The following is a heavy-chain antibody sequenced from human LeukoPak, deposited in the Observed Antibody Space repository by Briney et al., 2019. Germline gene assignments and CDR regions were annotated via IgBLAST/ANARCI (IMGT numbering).Heavy chain of an antibody. D-gene: IGHD3-9*01. CDR3: TTEFRQRQNDILTGADY. J-gene: IGHJ4*02. CDR2: IKSKTDGGTT. CDR1: EFTFSDFS. V-gene: IGHV3-15*01. Sequence: GGSLRLSCSASEFTFSDFSMSWVRQAPGKGLEWVGRIKSKTDGGTTDYAAPVKGRFTISRDDSKNTLYLQMNSLKTEDTAVYYCTTEFRQRQNDILTGADYWGQGTLVTVSS.